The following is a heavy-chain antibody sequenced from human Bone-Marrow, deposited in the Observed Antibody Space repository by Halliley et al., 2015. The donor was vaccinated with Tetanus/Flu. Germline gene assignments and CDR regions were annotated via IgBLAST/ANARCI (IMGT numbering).Heavy chain of an antibody. D-gene: IGHD3-16*01. Sequence: QLVQSGGGVVQPGRSLRLSCSASGFTFHDYAMHWVRQVPGKGLEWVSGISWNGGIIGYADSVKGRFTISRDNARNFLYLQMNSLRAEDTALYYCAKDFVRVSYGEYYFDYWGQGTLVTVSS. J-gene: IGHJ4*02. CDR3: AKDFVRVSYGEYYFDY. CDR2: ISWNGGII. V-gene: IGHV3-9*01. CDR1: GFTFHDYA.